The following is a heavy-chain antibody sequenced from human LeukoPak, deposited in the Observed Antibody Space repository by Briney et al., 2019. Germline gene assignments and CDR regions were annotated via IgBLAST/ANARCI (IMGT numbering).Heavy chain of an antibody. D-gene: IGHD1-1*01. J-gene: IGHJ4*02. Sequence: GGSLRLSCAASGFTFSSYAMHWVRQAPGKGLEWVAAISYDGSNKYYADSVKGRFTISRDNSKNTLYLQMNSLRAEDTAVYYCARGVWTGTTYFDYWGQGTLVTVSS. CDR2: ISYDGSNK. CDR1: GFTFSSYA. V-gene: IGHV3-30-3*01. CDR3: ARGVWTGTTYFDY.